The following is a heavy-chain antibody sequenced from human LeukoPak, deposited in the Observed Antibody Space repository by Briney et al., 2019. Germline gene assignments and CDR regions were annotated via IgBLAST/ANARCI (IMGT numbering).Heavy chain of an antibody. V-gene: IGHV3-48*01. CDR3: ARVLVRGVIHYYYYGMDV. D-gene: IGHD3-10*01. Sequence: PGGSLRLSCAASGFTFSGYSMNWVRQAPGKGLEWVSYISSSSSTIYYADSVKGRFTISRDNAKNSLYLQMNSLRAEDTAVYYCARVLVRGVIHYYYYGMDVWGQGTTVTVSS. J-gene: IGHJ6*02. CDR1: GFTFSGYS. CDR2: ISSSSSTI.